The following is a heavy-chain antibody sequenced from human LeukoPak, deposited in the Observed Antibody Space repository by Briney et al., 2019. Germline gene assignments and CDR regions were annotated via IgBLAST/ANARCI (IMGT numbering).Heavy chain of an antibody. CDR1: GVSFSGYY. D-gene: IGHD3-10*01. J-gene: IGHJ5*02. V-gene: IGHV4-34*01. Sequence: PSETLSLTCAVYGVSFSGYYWSWIRQPPGKGLEWIGEINHSGSTNYNPSLKSRVTISVDTSKNQFSLKLSSVTAADTAVYYCARGPRITMVRGVYWFDPGGQGTLVTVSS. CDR2: INHSGST. CDR3: ARGPRITMVRGVYWFDP.